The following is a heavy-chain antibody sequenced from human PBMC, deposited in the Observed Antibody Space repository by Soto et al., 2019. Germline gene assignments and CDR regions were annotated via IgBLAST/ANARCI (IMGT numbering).Heavy chain of an antibody. Sequence: PGESLKISCQCSGYTFSNFWVGWVRQLPGQGLEWMGIIYPGDHETRYSPSFHGKVTISAEKSINTAYLQRNSLEASDSTFYFCARTPRSSPYFDYWSEGALVTDSS. CDR3: ARTPRSSPYFDY. J-gene: IGHJ4*02. CDR2: IYPGDHET. CDR1: GYTFSNFW. D-gene: IGHD6-13*01. V-gene: IGHV5-51*01.